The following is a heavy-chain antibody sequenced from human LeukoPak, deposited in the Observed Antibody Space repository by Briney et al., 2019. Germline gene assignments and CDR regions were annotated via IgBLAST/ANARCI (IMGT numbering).Heavy chain of an antibody. CDR1: GGSISSSSYY. Sequence: SETLSLTCTVSGGSISSSSYYWGWIRQPPGKGLEWIGSIYYSGSTYYNPSLKSRVTISVDTSKNQFSLKLSSVTAADTAVYYCARCASGYSSIPTPDPYFDYWGQGTLVTVSS. CDR3: ARCASGYSSIPTPDPYFDY. V-gene: IGHV4-39*07. J-gene: IGHJ4*02. D-gene: IGHD6-13*01. CDR2: IYYSGST.